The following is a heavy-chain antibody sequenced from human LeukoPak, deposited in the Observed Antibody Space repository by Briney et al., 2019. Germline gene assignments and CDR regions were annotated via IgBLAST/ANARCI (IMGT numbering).Heavy chain of an antibody. Sequence: GESLKISCKGSGYSFTSYWIGWVRQMPGKGLEWMGIIYPGDSDTRYSPSFQGQVTISADTSISTAYLQWSSLKASDTAMYYCARHSYDSSGHYLGAFDIWGQGTMVTVSS. V-gene: IGHV5-51*01. J-gene: IGHJ3*02. CDR1: GYSFTSYW. CDR3: ARHSYDSSGHYLGAFDI. D-gene: IGHD3-22*01. CDR2: IYPGDSDT.